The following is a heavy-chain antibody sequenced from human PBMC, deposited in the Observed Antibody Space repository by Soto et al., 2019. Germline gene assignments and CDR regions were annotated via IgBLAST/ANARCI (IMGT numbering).Heavy chain of an antibody. D-gene: IGHD6-19*01. Sequence: QVQLQQWGAGLLKPSETLSLTCAVYGGSFSGYYWNWIRQPPGKGLERIGEINHSGSTNYNPSLKSRVTISVDTSKNQFSLKLSSVTAADTAVYYCARGWGSGVFDYWGQGTLVTVSS. J-gene: IGHJ4*02. CDR3: ARGWGSGVFDY. CDR1: GGSFSGYY. V-gene: IGHV4-34*01. CDR2: INHSGST.